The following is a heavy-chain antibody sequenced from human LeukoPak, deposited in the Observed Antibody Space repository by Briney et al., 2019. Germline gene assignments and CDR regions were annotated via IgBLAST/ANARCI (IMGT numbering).Heavy chain of an antibody. Sequence: KAGGSLRLSCEASGFSFSSYSMNWVRQAPGKGLEWVSSIISTSTYIYYTDSVKGRFTISRDDAKSSLYLQMNSLRAEDTAVYYCARDGAGRRFGYYMDVWGKGTTVTVSS. J-gene: IGHJ6*03. CDR1: GFSFSSYS. D-gene: IGHD3-16*01. V-gene: IGHV3-21*06. CDR3: ARDGAGRRFGYYMDV. CDR2: IISTSTYI.